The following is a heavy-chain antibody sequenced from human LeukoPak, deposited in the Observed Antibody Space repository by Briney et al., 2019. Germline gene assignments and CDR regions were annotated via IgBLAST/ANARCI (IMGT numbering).Heavy chain of an antibody. CDR3: ARLGDYGSGSFTRQWGNGFDP. V-gene: IGHV5-51*01. CDR1: GYSFTSYW. J-gene: IGHJ5*02. D-gene: IGHD3-10*01. Sequence: GESLKISFKGSGYSFTSYWIGWVRLMPGKGLEWMGIIYPGDSDTRYSPSFQGQVTISADKSISTAYLQWSSLKASDTAMYYCARLGDYGSGSFTRQWGNGFDPWGQGTLVTVSS. CDR2: IYPGDSDT.